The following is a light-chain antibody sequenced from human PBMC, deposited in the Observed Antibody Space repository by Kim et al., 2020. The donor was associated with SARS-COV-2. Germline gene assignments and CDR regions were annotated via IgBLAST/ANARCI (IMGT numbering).Light chain of an antibody. CDR1: QSVGDW. CDR3: QYYDKLSRT. V-gene: IGKV1-5*01. Sequence: ADVGDTVTITWRASQSVGDWLAWYQQKPGKAPTLLIYDASTLERGVPLRFSGGGYGTEFTLRISGLQPDDIASYYCQYYDKLSRTFGQGTKVEIK. CDR2: DAS. J-gene: IGKJ1*01.